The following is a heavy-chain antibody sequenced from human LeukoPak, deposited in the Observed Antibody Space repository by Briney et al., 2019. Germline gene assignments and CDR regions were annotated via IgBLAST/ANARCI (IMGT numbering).Heavy chain of an antibody. J-gene: IGHJ4*02. CDR3: ARTSMTTVFNFDY. CDR2: ISSSSSTI. D-gene: IGHD4-17*01. V-gene: IGHV3-48*04. CDR1: GFTFSSYS. Sequence: GGSLRLSCAASGFTFSSYSMNWVRQAPGKGLEWVSYISSSSSTIYYADSVKGRFTISRDNAKNSLYLQMNSLRAEDTAVYYCARTSMTTVFNFDYWGQGTLVTVSS.